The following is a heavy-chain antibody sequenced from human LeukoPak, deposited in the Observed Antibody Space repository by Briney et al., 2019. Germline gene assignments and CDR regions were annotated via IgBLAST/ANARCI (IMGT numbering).Heavy chain of an antibody. CDR2: ISYDGSNK. CDR3: AKDQGYSGYDLDY. Sequence: PGRSLRLSCAASGFTFSSYGMHWVRQAPGKGLEWVAVISYDGSNKYYADSVKGRFTISRDNSKNTLYLQMNSLRAEDTAVYYCAKDQGYSGYDLDYWGQGTLVTVSS. CDR1: GFTFSSYG. D-gene: IGHD5-12*01. V-gene: IGHV3-30*18. J-gene: IGHJ4*02.